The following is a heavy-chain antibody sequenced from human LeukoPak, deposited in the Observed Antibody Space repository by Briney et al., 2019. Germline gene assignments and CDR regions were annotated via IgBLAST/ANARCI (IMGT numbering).Heavy chain of an antibody. D-gene: IGHD5-12*01. CDR2: IYYTDS. CDR1: GGSISSGDDA. V-gene: IGHV4-30-4*07. CDR3: ASHSCGYAC. Sequence: SETLSLTCAVPGGSISSGDDAWSWIRQPPGKGLEWIGYIYYTDSYYNPSLNSRFTRSLDASKNHFSLQLNSVTAAHTFVYYCASHSCGYACWGQGVLVTVSS. J-gene: IGHJ4*02.